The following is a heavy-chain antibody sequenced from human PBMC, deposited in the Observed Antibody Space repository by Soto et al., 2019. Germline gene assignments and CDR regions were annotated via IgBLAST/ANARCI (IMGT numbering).Heavy chain of an antibody. Sequence: SETLSLTCTVSGGSLREFGQFWTWIRQRPGRGLEWIGYSTYTGVTYYSPSLQSRISISVDTSKNQFSLTLNSVTAADTAVYYCATDSGGPPLNSFDSWGHGTLVTVSS. J-gene: IGHJ5*01. CDR2: STYTGVT. V-gene: IGHV4-31*03. CDR1: GGSLREFGQF. CDR3: ATDSGGPPLNSFDS. D-gene: IGHD3-16*01.